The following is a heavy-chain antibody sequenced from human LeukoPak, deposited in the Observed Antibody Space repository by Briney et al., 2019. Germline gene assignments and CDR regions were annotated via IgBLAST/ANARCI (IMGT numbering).Heavy chain of an antibody. V-gene: IGHV1-2*02. CDR2: TNPNSGGT. D-gene: IGHD6-13*01. CDR3: AAGGIAAAGYNWFDP. CDR1: GYTFTGYY. J-gene: IGHJ5*02. Sequence: ASVKVSCKASGYTFTGYYMHWVRQAPGQGLEWMGWTNPNSGGTNYAQKFQGRVTMTRDTSISTAYMELSRLRSDDTAVYYCAAGGIAAAGYNWFDPWGQGTLVTVSS.